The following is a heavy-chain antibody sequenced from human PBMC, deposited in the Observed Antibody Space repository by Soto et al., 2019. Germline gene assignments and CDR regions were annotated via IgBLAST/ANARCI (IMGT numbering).Heavy chain of an antibody. CDR3: AKSGFADLEY. CDR2: VSGGGDHT. J-gene: IGHJ1*01. V-gene: IGHV3-23*01. D-gene: IGHD1-26*01. Sequence: EVQLWQSGGGLVQPGGSLRLSCAASGFTFSTYAMAWVRQAPGKGLEWVSTVSGGGDHTYYADSVKGRSTISRDASKNTLYLQMDSLRVEDTAVYYCAKSGFADLEYWGQGALVTVSS. CDR1: GFTFSTYA.